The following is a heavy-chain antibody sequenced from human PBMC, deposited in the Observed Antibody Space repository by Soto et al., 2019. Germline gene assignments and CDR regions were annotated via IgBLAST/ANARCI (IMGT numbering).Heavy chain of an antibody. CDR1: GYTFTSYG. D-gene: IGHD2-15*01. J-gene: IGHJ4*02. CDR2: ISAYNGNT. V-gene: IGHV1-18*01. Sequence: ASVKVSCKASGYTFTSYGISWVRQAPGQGLEWMGWISAYNGNTNYAQKLQGRVTMTTDTSTRTAYMELRSLRSDDTAVYYCARENCSGGSCYPSDYWGQGTLVTVSS. CDR3: ARENCSGGSCYPSDY.